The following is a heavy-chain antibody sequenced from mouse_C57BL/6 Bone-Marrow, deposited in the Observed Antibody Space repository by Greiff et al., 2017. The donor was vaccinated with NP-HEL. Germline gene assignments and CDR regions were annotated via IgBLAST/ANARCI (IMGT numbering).Heavy chain of an antibody. CDR3: ARGKVDAMDY. CDR1: GFTFSSYG. J-gene: IGHJ4*01. V-gene: IGHV5-6*01. Sequence: VQLKESGGDLVKPGGSLKLSCAASGFTFSSYGMSWVRQTPDKRLEWVATISSGGSYTYYPDSVKGRFTISRDNAKNTLYLQMSSLKSEDTAMYYCARGKVDAMDYWGQGTSVTVSS. D-gene: IGHD1-3*01. CDR2: ISSGGSYT.